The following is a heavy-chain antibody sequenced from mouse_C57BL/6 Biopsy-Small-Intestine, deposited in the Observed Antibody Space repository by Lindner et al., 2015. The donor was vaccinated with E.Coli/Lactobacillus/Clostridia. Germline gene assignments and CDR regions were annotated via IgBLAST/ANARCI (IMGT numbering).Heavy chain of an antibody. CDR1: GYTFIDYY. J-gene: IGHJ2*01. D-gene: IGHD2-1*01. Sequence: VQLQESGPVLVKPGASVKMSCQASGYTFIDYYMNWVKQSHGKSLEWIGLINPYNGGTSYNQKFTGKATLTVDKSSNTAYMELNSLTSEDSAVYYCARGDGKEDYWGQGTTLTVSS. V-gene: IGHV1-19*01. CDR3: ARGDGKEDY. CDR2: INPYNGGT.